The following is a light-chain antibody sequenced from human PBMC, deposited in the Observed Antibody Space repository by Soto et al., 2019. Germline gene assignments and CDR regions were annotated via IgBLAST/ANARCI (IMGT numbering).Light chain of an antibody. J-gene: IGLJ1*01. V-gene: IGLV2-14*01. CDR3: SSYTSSSTPVYV. CDR2: EVS. CDR1: SSDVGGYNY. Sequence: QSVLTQPASVSGSPGQSITISCTGTSSDVGGYNYVSGYQQHPGKAPKLMIYEVSNRPSGVSNRFSGSKSGNTASLTISGLQAEYEADYYCSSYTSSSTPVYVFGTGTQLTVL.